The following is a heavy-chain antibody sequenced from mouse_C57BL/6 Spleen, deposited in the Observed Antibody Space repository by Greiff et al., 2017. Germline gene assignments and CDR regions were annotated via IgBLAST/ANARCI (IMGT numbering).Heavy chain of an antibody. CDR3: ARGIYYDYDVRFAY. J-gene: IGHJ3*01. V-gene: IGHV1-61*01. Sequence: QVQLQQPGAELVRPGSSVKLSCKASGYTFTSYWLDWVKQRPGQGLEWIGNIYPSDSETHYNQKFKDKATLTVAKSSSTAYMQLSSLTSEDSAVYYCARGIYYDYDVRFAYWGQGTLVTVSA. CDR2: IYPSDSET. D-gene: IGHD2-4*01. CDR1: GYTFTSYW.